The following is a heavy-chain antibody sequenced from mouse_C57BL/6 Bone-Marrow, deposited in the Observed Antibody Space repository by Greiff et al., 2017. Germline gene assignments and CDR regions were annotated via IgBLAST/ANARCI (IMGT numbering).Heavy chain of an antibody. D-gene: IGHD1-1*01. V-gene: IGHV1-7*01. CDR3: AREATVVAPFDY. Sequence: QVQLKESGAELTKPGASVKLSCKASGYTFTSYWMHWVKQRPGQGLEWIGYINPSSGYTKYNQKFKDKATLTADKSSSTAYMQLSSLTYEDSAVYYRAREATVVAPFDYWGQGTTLTVSS. J-gene: IGHJ2*01. CDR2: INPSSGYT. CDR1: GYTFTSYW.